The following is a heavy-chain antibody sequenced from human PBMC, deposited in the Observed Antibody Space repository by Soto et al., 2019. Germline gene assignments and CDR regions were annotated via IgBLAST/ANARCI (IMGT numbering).Heavy chain of an antibody. Sequence: GGSLRLSCAASGFTFSNYWMYWVRQAPGKGLVWVSRINSEGNTTTYAESVKGRFTISRDNAKNTLYLQMNSLRAEDTAVYYCARGPHYYYYYMDVWGKGTTVTVS. CDR2: INSEGNTT. V-gene: IGHV3-74*03. J-gene: IGHJ6*03. CDR1: GFTFSNYW. CDR3: ARGPHYYYYYMDV.